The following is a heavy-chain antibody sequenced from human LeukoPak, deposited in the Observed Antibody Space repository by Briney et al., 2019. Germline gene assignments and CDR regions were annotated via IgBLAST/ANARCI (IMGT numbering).Heavy chain of an antibody. CDR1: GFGFTNAW. J-gene: IGHJ4*02. CDR2: IKSNIDGGTT. V-gene: IGHV3-15*01. Sequence: GGSLRLSCAASGFGFTNAWMVWVRQAPGKGLEWVGRIKSNIDGGTTDFAAPVKGRFTISRDDLTRTLYLQMNSLKTEDTGFYYCPTDFSHFDFSSGYYSYWGQGSLVTVSS. CDR3: PTDFSHFDFSSGYYSY. D-gene: IGHD3-3*01.